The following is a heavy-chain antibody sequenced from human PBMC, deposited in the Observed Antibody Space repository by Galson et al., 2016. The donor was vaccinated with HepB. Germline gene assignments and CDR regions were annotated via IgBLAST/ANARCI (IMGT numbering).Heavy chain of an antibody. CDR3: ARERAYYDRAVNAFAF. V-gene: IGHV1-69*13. Sequence: SVKVSCKASGGTFSSYAISWVRQAPGQGLEWMGGIILIFGTAKYTQKFQGRVTITADEFTSTAYMELSSLRSDDTAVYYCARERAYYDRAVNAFAFWGQGTMVTVSS. CDR2: IILIFGTA. J-gene: IGHJ3*01. CDR1: GGTFSSYA. D-gene: IGHD3-22*01.